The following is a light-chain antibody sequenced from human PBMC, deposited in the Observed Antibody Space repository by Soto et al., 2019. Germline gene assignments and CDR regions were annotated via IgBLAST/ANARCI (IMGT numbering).Light chain of an antibody. CDR1: SSNIGAGYD. CDR3: QSYDSSLSSYV. CDR2: GNS. V-gene: IGLV1-40*01. J-gene: IGLJ1*01. Sequence: QSVLTQPLSVSGAPGQRVTISCTGSSSNIGAGYDVHWYQQLPGTAPKLLIYGNSNRPSGVPDRFSGSKSGTSASLAITGLQAEDEADYYCQSYDSSLSSYVFGTGTKLTVL.